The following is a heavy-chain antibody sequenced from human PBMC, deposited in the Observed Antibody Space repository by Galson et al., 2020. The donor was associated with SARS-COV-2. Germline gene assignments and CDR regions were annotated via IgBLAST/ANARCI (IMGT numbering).Heavy chain of an antibody. CDR3: AGDSESVFWTDYSFDF. CDR1: GFTFSNSA. D-gene: IGHD3-3*01. Sequence: GGSLRLSCAASGFTFSNSAMNWVRQAPGKGPEWVSSISGGRSDTYYADSVKGRFTISRDNFKNTVYLQMNSLTAEDTAVYYCAGDSESVFWTDYSFDFWGHGTLVTVSS. CDR2: ISGGRSDT. J-gene: IGHJ4*01. V-gene: IGHV3-23*01.